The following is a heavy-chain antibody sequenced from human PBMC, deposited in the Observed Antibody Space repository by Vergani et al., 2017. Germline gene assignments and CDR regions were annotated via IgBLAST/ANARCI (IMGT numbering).Heavy chain of an antibody. CDR1: GGSISSGGYY. D-gene: IGHD6-6*01. Sequence: QVQLQESGPGLVKPSQTLSLTCTVSGGSISSGGYYWSWIRQHPGKGLEWIGYIYYSGSTYYNPSLKSRVTISVDTSKNQFSLKLSSVTAADTAVYYCARDRIAARPSRSYNWFDPWGQGTLVTVSS. J-gene: IGHJ5*02. CDR3: ARDRIAARPSRSYNWFDP. V-gene: IGHV4-31*03. CDR2: IYYSGST.